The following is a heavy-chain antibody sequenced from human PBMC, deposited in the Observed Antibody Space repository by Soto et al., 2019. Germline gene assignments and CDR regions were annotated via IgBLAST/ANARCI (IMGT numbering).Heavy chain of an antibody. CDR2: IYSSGST. D-gene: IGHD4-17*01. CDR3: ARDYPYFTVTTSGGMDV. J-gene: IGHJ6*02. CDR1: GGSIDNFY. Sequence: LSLTCTVSGGSIDNFYWSWIRQPPGKGLEWIGYIYSSGSTNYSPSLKSRVTISVDTSKNQFSLKLSSVTAADTAVYFCARDYPYFTVTTSGGMDVWGQGTTVTVSS. V-gene: IGHV4-59*01.